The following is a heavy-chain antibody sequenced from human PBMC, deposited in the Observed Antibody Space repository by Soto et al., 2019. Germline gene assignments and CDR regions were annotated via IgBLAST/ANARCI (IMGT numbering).Heavy chain of an antibody. J-gene: IGHJ4*02. V-gene: IGHV4-59*01. CDR3: ALRSMAVVPEY. D-gene: IGHD3-22*01. Sequence: QVQLQESGPGLVKPSETLSLTCAVSGDSISSYYCMWIRQPPGKGLESIGYLYYGRSANYNPSLKMQVSLSVDTSTNQCSLTLSSMTAADTAVYYCALRSMAVVPEYWGQGTLVTVSS. CDR1: GDSISSYY. CDR2: LYYGRSA.